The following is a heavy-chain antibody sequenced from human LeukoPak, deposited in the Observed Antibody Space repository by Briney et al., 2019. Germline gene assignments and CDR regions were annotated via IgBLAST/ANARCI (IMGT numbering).Heavy chain of an antibody. CDR3: AKDSSPKGYYFDY. J-gene: IGHJ4*02. V-gene: IGHV3-9*01. CDR2: ISWNSGSI. CDR1: GFTFDDYA. Sequence: SLRLSCAASGFTFDDYAMHWVRQAPGKGLEWVSGISWNSGSIGYADSVKGRFTISRDNVKNSLYLQMNSLRAEDTALYYCAKDSSPKGYYFDYWGQGTLVTVSS.